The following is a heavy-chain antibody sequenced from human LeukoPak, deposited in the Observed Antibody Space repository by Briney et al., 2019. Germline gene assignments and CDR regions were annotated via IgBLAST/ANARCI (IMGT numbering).Heavy chain of an antibody. Sequence: SETLSLVCTVSGGSVSGYYWHWIRQPPGKGLEWIGDVYYNGNTNNNPSLKSRVTIALDTSKNQFSLRLKSVTAADTAVYYCARDRSGTYDWGPGILVTVSP. J-gene: IGHJ4*02. CDR2: VYYNGNT. CDR1: GGSVSGYY. D-gene: IGHD1-26*01. CDR3: ARDRSGTYD. V-gene: IGHV4-59*02.